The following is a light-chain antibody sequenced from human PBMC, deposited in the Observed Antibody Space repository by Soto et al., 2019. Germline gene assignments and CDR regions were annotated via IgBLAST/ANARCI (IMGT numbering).Light chain of an antibody. Sequence: QLVLTQSPSASASPGASVKLTCTLSSGHSSYAIAWHQQQPEKGPRYLMKLNSDGSHSKGDGIPDRFSGSSSGAERYLTISSLQSEDEADYYCQTWGTGSVVFGGGTKVTVL. CDR1: SGHSSYA. CDR3: QTWGTGSVV. CDR2: LNSDGSH. V-gene: IGLV4-69*01. J-gene: IGLJ2*01.